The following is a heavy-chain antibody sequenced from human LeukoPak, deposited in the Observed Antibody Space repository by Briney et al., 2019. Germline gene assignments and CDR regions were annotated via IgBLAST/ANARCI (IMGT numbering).Heavy chain of an antibody. V-gene: IGHV3-48*01. CDR1: GFTFSSYS. CDR3: ARDLLTAMVLFDY. CDR2: ISSSSSTI. Sequence: GGSLRLSCAASGFTFSSYSMNWVRQAPGKGLDWVSYISSSSSTIYYADSVKGRFTISRDNAKKSLYLQMSSLRAEDTAVYYCARDLLTAMVLFDYWGQGTLVTVSS. D-gene: IGHD5-18*01. J-gene: IGHJ4*02.